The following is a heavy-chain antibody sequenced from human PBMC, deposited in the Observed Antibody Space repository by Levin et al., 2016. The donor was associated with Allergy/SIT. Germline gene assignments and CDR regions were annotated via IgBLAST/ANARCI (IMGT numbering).Heavy chain of an antibody. CDR3: ARVRDFWSGYPAFDF. J-gene: IGHJ4*02. CDR2: AYYRSMWYF. D-gene: IGHD3-3*01. Sequence: SETLSLTCAISGDSVSTNTATWTWVRQSPSRGLGWLGRAYYRSMWYFDYAESVKSRITIKADTSKNHFSLLLSSVTPEDTAVYYCARVRDFWSGYPAFDFWGQGILVTVSS. CDR1: GDSVSTNTAT. V-gene: IGHV6-1*01.